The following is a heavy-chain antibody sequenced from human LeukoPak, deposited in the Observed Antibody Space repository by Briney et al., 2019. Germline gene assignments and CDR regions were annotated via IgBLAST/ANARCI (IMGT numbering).Heavy chain of an antibody. Sequence: SETLSLTCAVYGGSFSGYYWSWIRQPPGKGLEWVGEINHSGSTNYNPSLKSRVTISVDTSKNQFSLKLSSVTAADTAVYYCARGVGTTNMDVWGKGTTVTISS. CDR3: ARGVGTTNMDV. CDR1: GGSFSGYY. CDR2: INHSGST. J-gene: IGHJ6*03. V-gene: IGHV4-34*01. D-gene: IGHD1-26*01.